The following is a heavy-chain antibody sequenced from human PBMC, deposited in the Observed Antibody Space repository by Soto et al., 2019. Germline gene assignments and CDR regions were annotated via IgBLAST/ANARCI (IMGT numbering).Heavy chain of an antibody. CDR1: GYTFTVYY. V-gene: IGHV1-2*04. D-gene: IGHD2-15*01. CDR2: INPNSGGT. Sequence: ASVKVSCKASGYTFTVYYMHWVRQAPGQGLEWMGWINPNSGGTNYAQKFQGWVTMTRDTPISTAYMELSRLRSDDTAVYYCAVKGCSGGSCPAEYFQHWGQGTLVTVSS. J-gene: IGHJ1*01. CDR3: AVKGCSGGSCPAEYFQH.